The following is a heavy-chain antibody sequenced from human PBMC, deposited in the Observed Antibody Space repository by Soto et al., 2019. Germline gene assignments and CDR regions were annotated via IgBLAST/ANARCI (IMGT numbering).Heavy chain of an antibody. CDR3: ASHAVPAAIRYSSGWHPHSDY. J-gene: IGHJ4*02. CDR2: IYYSGST. V-gene: IGHV4-39*01. Sequence: SETLSLTRTVSGGSISSSSYYWGWIRQPPGKGLEWIGSIYYSGSTYYNPSLKSRVTISVDTSKNQFSLKLSSVTAADTAVYYCASHAVPAAIRYSSGWHPHSDYWGQGTLVTVSS. D-gene: IGHD6-19*01. CDR1: GGSISSSSYY.